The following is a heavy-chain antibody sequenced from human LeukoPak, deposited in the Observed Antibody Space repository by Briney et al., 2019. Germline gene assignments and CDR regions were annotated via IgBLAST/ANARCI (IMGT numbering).Heavy chain of an antibody. V-gene: IGHV3-48*03. CDR2: ISSSGSTI. J-gene: IGHJ4*02. Sequence: GGSLRLSCAASGFTFSSYEMNWVRQAPGKGLEWVSYISSSGSTIYYADSVKGRFTISRDNAKNSLYLQMNSLRAEDTAVYYCARDKGVTTMIRGSSFDYWGQGTLVTVSS. D-gene: IGHD3-10*01. CDR1: GFTFSSYE. CDR3: ARDKGVTTMIRGSSFDY.